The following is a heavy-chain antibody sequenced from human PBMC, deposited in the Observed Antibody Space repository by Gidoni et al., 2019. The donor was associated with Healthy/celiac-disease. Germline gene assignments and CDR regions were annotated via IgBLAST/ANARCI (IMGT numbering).Heavy chain of an antibody. J-gene: IGHJ6*02. CDR3: ARGSRFLEWLLYEKSYYYGMDV. V-gene: IGHV1-18*04. Sequence: QVQLVQSGAEVKKPGASVKVSCKASGYTFNSYGISWVRQAPGQGLEWMGWISAYNGNTNYAQKLQGRVTMTTDTSTSTAYMELRSLRSDDTAVYYCARGSRFLEWLLYEKSYYYGMDVWGQGTTVTVSS. D-gene: IGHD3-3*01. CDR1: GYTFNSYG. CDR2: ISAYNGNT.